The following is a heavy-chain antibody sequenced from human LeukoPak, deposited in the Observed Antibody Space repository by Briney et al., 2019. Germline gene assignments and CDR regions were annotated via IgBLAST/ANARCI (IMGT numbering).Heavy chain of an antibody. CDR2: IKQDGSEK. D-gene: IGHD2-15*01. Sequence: SGGSLRLSRAASGFTFSSYWMSWVRQAPGKGLEWVANIKQDGSEKYYVDSVKGRFTISRDNAKNSLYLQMNSLRAEDTAVYYCARAVRGYCSGGSCRRYYFDYWGQGTLVTVSS. CDR3: ARAVRGYCSGGSCRRYYFDY. V-gene: IGHV3-7*01. J-gene: IGHJ4*02. CDR1: GFTFSSYW.